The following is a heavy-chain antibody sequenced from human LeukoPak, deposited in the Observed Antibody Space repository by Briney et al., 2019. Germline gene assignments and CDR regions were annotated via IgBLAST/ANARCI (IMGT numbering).Heavy chain of an antibody. Sequence: GGSLRLSCAASGLTFSNTWMTWVRQAPGKGLEWVAVIWYEGSNIFYADSVKGRFTISRDNSKNTVSLQMNSLRDEDTAVYYCARDGVRYGTGTGTDYWGRGTLVTVSS. CDR2: IWYEGSNI. CDR3: ARDGVRYGTGTGTDY. J-gene: IGHJ4*02. D-gene: IGHD3-16*02. CDR1: GLTFSNTW. V-gene: IGHV3-33*08.